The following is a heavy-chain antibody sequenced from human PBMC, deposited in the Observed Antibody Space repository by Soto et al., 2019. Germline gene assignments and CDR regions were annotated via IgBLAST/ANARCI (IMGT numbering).Heavy chain of an antibody. CDR2: ISSSGSTI. J-gene: IGHJ4*02. CDR3: ASQSNLYCTNGVCYPLGSGWPPYFDY. D-gene: IGHD2-8*01. Sequence: PGGSLRLSCAASGFTFSDYYMSWIRQAPGKGLEWVSYISSSGSTIYYADSVKGRFTISRDNAKNSLYLQMNSLRAEDTAVYYCASQSNLYCTNGVCYPLGSGWPPYFDYWGQGTLVTVSS. V-gene: IGHV3-11*01. CDR1: GFTFSDYY.